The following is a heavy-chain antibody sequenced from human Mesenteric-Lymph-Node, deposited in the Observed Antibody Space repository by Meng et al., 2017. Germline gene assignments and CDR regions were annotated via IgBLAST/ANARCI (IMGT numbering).Heavy chain of an antibody. D-gene: IGHD5-12*01. CDR2: ISSSGYTI. J-gene: IGHJ4*02. CDR1: GYTFRSYA. CDR3: ARASGYDPI. Sequence: GGSLRLSCAVSGYTFRSYAMIWIRQAPGKGLEWVSYISSSGYTIYYADSVKGRFTISRDNAKNTLYLQMNSLRAEDTGVYYCARASGYDPIWGQGTLVTDYS. V-gene: IGHV3-48*04.